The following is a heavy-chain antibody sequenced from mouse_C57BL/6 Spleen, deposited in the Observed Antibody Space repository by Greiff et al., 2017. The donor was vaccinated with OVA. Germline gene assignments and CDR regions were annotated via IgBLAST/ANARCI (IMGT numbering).Heavy chain of an antibody. D-gene: IGHD1-1*01. CDR3: ARGVYYYGSGYFDD. CDR2: IDPSDSYT. Sequence: QVQLQQPGAELVMPGASVKLSCKASGYTFTSYWMHWVKQRPGQGLEWIGEIDPSDSYTNYNQKFKGKSTLTVDKSSSTAYMQLSSLTSEDSAVYYCARGVYYYGSGYFDDWGQGTTLTVSS. V-gene: IGHV1-69*01. J-gene: IGHJ2*01. CDR1: GYTFTSYW.